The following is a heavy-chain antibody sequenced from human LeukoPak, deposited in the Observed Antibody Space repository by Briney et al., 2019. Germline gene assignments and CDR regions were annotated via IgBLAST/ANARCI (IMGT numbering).Heavy chain of an antibody. CDR3: ARVVYYCDSSGFLDI. Sequence: LSLTCTVSRRSISSGDYYWAWIRQPPGKGREWIGYIYYSGSTYYNPSLKSRVTISVDTSKNQFSLKLSSVTAADTAVYYCARVVYYCDSSGFLDIWCQGTRATV. CDR2: IYYSGST. D-gene: IGHD3-22*01. J-gene: IGHJ3*02. V-gene: IGHV4-30-4*08. CDR1: RRSISSGDYY.